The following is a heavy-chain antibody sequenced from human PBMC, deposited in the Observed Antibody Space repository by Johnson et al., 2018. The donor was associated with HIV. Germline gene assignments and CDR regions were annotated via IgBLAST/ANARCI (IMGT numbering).Heavy chain of an antibody. CDR2: IKQDGSEK. V-gene: IGHV3-7*02. CDR1: GFTFSSYW. CDR3: ARGLWFGEFPDAFDL. D-gene: IGHD3-10*01. Sequence: VQLVESGGGLVQPGGSLRLSCAASGFTFSSYWMSWVRQAPGKGLELVANIKQDGSEKYYVDSVKGRFTISRDNAKNSLYLQMNSLRAEDTAVYYCARGLWFGEFPDAFDLWGQGTMVTVSS. J-gene: IGHJ3*01.